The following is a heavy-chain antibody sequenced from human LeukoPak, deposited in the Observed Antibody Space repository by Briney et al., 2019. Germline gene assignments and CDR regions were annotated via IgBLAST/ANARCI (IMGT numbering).Heavy chain of an antibody. CDR3: ARDIVVVPAAISSRDEVHATDY. V-gene: IGHV3-21*01. CDR1: GFTFSSYS. CDR2: ISSSSSYI. D-gene: IGHD2-2*01. J-gene: IGHJ4*02. Sequence: PGGSLRLSCAASGFTFSSYSMNWVRQAPGKGLEWVSSISSSSSYIYYADSVKGRFTISRDNAKNSLYLQMNSLRAEDTAVYYCARDIVVVPAAISSRDEVHATDYWGQGTLVTVSS.